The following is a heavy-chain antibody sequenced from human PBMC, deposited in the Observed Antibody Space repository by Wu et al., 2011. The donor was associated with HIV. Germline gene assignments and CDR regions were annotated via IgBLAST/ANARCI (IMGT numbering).Heavy chain of an antibody. J-gene: IGHJ4*02. D-gene: IGHD3-10*01. CDR2: IIPIFGTT. CDR3: ARGSGLGSYFDN. Sequence: VRQAPGQGLEWMGRIIPIFGTTNYAQKFQGRVTITADDSTSTVYMELSSLRSDDTAIYFCARGSGLGSYFDNWGQGTLVPVSS. V-gene: IGHV1-69*15.